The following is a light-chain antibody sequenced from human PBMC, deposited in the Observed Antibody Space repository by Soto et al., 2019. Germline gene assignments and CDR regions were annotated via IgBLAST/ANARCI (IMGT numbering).Light chain of an antibody. J-gene: IGLJ1*01. CDR2: DVS. V-gene: IGLV2-14*01. CDR3: SSYASSSTPLYV. CDR1: SSDVGAYNY. Sequence: QSVLTQPASVSGSPGQSITISCAGTSSDVGAYNYVSWYQQHPGKAPKLLIYDVSNRPSGVSNRFSGSKSGNTASLTISGLQAEDEADYYCSSYASSSTPLYVFGTGTNPTVL.